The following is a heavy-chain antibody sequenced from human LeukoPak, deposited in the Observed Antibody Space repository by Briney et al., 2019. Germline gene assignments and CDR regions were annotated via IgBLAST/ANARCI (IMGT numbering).Heavy chain of an antibody. Sequence: GGSLRLSCAASGFTFSSYWMSWVRQAPGKGLEWVANIKQDGSEKYYVDSVKGRFTISRDNSKNTLYLQMNSLRAEDTAVYYCAKARIAARPSVYFQHWGQGTLVTVSS. CDR2: IKQDGSEK. CDR3: AKARIAARPSVYFQH. D-gene: IGHD6-6*01. J-gene: IGHJ1*01. CDR1: GFTFSSYW. V-gene: IGHV3-7*01.